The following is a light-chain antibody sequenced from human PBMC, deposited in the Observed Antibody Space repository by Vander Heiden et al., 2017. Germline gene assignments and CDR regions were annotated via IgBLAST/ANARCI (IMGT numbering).Light chain of an antibody. CDR3: SSYTSSSTV. CDR1: SSDVGGYNY. Sequence: QSALTQPASVSGSPGTSITLPCTGTSSDVGGYNYVSWYQQHPGKAPKLMIYDVSNRPSGVSNRFSGSKSGNTASLTISGLQAEDEADYYCSSYTSSSTVFGGGTKLTVL. V-gene: IGLV2-14*01. J-gene: IGLJ3*02. CDR2: DVS.